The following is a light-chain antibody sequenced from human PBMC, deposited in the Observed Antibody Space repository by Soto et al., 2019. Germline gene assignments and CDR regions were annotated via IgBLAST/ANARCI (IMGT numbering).Light chain of an antibody. CDR2: DAS. J-gene: IGKJ5*01. CDR3: QQYDNLPF. CDR1: QDISNY. Sequence: DIQMTQSPSSLSASVGDRVTITCQAGQDISNYLNWYQQKPGKAPELLIYDASNLETGVPSRFSGSGSGTDFTFTISSLQPEDIATYYCQQYDNLPFFGQGTRLEIK. V-gene: IGKV1-33*01.